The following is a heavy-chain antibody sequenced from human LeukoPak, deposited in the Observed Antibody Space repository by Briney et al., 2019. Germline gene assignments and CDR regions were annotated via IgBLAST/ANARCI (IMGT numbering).Heavy chain of an antibody. Sequence: PSETLSLTCAVSGYSISSGYYWSWIRQPPGKGLEWIGYIHYSGSTYYNPSLKNRITISVDTSKNQFSLKLSSVTAADTAVYYCATYRGDYVGNWFDPWGQGTLVTVSS. D-gene: IGHD4-17*01. CDR3: ATYRGDYVGNWFDP. CDR2: IHYSGST. J-gene: IGHJ5*02. V-gene: IGHV4-30-4*08. CDR1: GYSISSGYY.